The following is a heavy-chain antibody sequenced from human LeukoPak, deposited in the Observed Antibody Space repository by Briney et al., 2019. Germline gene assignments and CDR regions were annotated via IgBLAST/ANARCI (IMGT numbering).Heavy chain of an antibody. V-gene: IGHV3-33*01. CDR1: GYTLSSYG. Sequence: PEGSLRLSCAASGYTLSSYGMHWVRQARGKGLEWVAVIWYDGCNKYYANPEKGRFTISREISKHTVSPQIHSLRVEHRDVYHCARDAFDIWGQGTMVTVSS. CDR3: ARDAFDI. CDR2: IWYDGCNK. J-gene: IGHJ3*02.